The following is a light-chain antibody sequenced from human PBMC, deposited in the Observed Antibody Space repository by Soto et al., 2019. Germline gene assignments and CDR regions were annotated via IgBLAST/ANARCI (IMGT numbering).Light chain of an antibody. J-gene: IGKJ4*01. CDR1: QGISNY. CDR3: QKYNSAPLT. CDR2: AAS. V-gene: IGKV1-27*01. Sequence: DIQMTQSPSSLSASLGDRVPITCRASQGISNYLAWYQKKTGKVPKLLIYAASTLQSGVPSRFSGRGSGTDFTLTISRLQTEDVAAYDCQKYNSAPLTFGGGTKVDIK.